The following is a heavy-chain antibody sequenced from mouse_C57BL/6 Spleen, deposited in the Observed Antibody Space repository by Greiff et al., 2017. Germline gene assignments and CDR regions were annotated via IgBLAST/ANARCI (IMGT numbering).Heavy chain of an antibody. CDR3: ARDYEGDFDV. CDR2: IWTGGGT. CDR1: GFSLTSYA. V-gene: IGHV2-9-1*01. D-gene: IGHD2-4*01. Sequence: VQLQESGPGLVAPSQSLSITCTVSGFSLTSYAISWVRQPPGKGLEWLGVIWTGGGTTYNSALKSRLSISKDNSKSQVFLKMNSLQTDDTARYYCARDYEGDFDVWGTGTTVTVSS. J-gene: IGHJ1*03.